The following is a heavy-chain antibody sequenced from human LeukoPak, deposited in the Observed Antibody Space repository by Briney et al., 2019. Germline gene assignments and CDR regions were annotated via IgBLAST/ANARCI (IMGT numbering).Heavy chain of an antibody. CDR3: ARHGRGGSYWYNWFDP. CDR1: GYSFTSYW. Sequence: GESLKISCKGSGYSFTSYWIGWVRQMPGKGLEWMGIIYPGDSDTRYSPSFQGQVTISADKSISTAYLQWSSLKASDTAMYYCARHGRGGSYWYNWFDPWGQGTLVTVSS. CDR2: IYPGDSDT. D-gene: IGHD1-26*01. V-gene: IGHV5-51*01. J-gene: IGHJ5*02.